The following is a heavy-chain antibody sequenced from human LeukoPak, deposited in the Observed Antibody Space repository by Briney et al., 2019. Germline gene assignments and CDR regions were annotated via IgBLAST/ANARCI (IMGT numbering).Heavy chain of an antibody. J-gene: IGHJ4*02. CDR1: GSSISSDY. CDR2: IYNSGNN. Sequence: SETLSLTCTVSGSSISSDYWQWIRQPPGKGLEWVGYIYNSGNNHYNSSLKSRVTISIDTSKNQFSLKLASVTATDTAVYYCATRGYWGQGTLVAVSS. V-gene: IGHV4-59*08. CDR3: ATRGY. D-gene: IGHD3-10*01.